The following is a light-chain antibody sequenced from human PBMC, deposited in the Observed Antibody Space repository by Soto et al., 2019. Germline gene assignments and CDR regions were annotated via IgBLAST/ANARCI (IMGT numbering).Light chain of an antibody. CDR1: QSIRTW. CDR2: DAS. J-gene: IGKJ1*01. CDR3: QEYHSYTWT. Sequence: DIQMTQSPSTVSASVVDGVTITCRASQSIRTWLAWYQQKPGNPPKLLIYDASTLQSGVPSRFSGSGSGTEFTLTISSLQPDDFATYYCQEYHSYTWTFGQGTKVDI. V-gene: IGKV1-5*01.